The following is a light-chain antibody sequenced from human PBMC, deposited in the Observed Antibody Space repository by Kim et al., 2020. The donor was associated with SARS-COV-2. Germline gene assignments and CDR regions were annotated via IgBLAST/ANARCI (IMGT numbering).Light chain of an antibody. CDR2: SNN. Sequence: QSVLTQPPSASGTPEQKVTISCSGSSSNIGSNTVNWYQQLPGTAPKLLIYSNNQRPSGVPDRFSGSKSGTSASLAISGLQSEDEADYYCAAWDDSLNGWVFGGGTQLIVL. CDR3: AAWDDSLNGWV. V-gene: IGLV1-44*01. J-gene: IGLJ3*02. CDR1: SSNIGSNT.